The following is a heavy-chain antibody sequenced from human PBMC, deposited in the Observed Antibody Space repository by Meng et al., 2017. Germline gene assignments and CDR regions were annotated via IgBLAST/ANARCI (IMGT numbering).Heavy chain of an antibody. D-gene: IGHD2/OR15-2a*01. J-gene: IGHJ4*02. CDR2: IKHGGST. CDR1: GGAFSGYV. V-gene: IGHV4-34*01. CDR3: ARVGSFLRDY. Sequence: WGVGRLQPSATLFTASAFSGGAFSGYVWCMIRQPPEEGLEWIRIIKHGGSTNYHPSLKSLVTISVDTSKNQFSPKLSFVPAATTAVYYCARVGSFLRDYWGQGTLVTVSS.